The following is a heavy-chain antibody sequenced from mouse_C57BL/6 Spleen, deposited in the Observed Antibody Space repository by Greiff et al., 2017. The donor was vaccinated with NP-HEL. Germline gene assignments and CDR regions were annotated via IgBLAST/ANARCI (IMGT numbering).Heavy chain of an antibody. J-gene: IGHJ4*01. CDR2: INPYNGDT. CDR3: ARQGPIYDGYQYAMDD. Sequence: VQLKQSGPELVKPGASVKISCKASGYSFTGYFMNWVKQSHGKSLEWIGRINPYNGDTFYNQKFKGKATLTVDKSSSPAHMKLLSLTSEDFAVYYGARQGPIYDGYQYAMDDWGKGTSVTVSS. D-gene: IGHD2-3*01. CDR1: GYSFTGYF. V-gene: IGHV1-37*01.